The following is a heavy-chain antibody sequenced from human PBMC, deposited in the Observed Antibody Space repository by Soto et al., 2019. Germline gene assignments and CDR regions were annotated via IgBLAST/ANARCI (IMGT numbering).Heavy chain of an antibody. CDR2: ISYDGSNK. CDR1: GFTFSSYA. Sequence: QVQLVESGGGVVQPGRSLRLSCAASGFTFSSYAMHWVRQAPGKGLEWVAVISYDGSNKYYADSVKGRFTISRDNSKNTLYLQMNSLRAEDTAVYYCATTGGSSRYYFDYWGQGTLVTVSS. J-gene: IGHJ4*02. D-gene: IGHD2-2*01. V-gene: IGHV3-30-3*01. CDR3: ATTGGSSRYYFDY.